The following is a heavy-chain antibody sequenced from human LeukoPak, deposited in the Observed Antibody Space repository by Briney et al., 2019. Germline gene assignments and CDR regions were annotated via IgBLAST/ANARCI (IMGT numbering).Heavy chain of an antibody. J-gene: IGHJ3*02. CDR1: GFTFSSYA. D-gene: IGHD3-22*01. V-gene: IGHV3-23*01. CDR2: ISGSGGST. Sequence: GGSLRLSCAASGFTFSSYAMSWARQAPGKGLEWVSAISGSGGSTYYADSVKGRFTISRDNSKNTLYLQMNSLRAEDTAVYYCARKGYYYDSSGYYDAFDIWGQGTMVTVSS. CDR3: ARKGYYYDSSGYYDAFDI.